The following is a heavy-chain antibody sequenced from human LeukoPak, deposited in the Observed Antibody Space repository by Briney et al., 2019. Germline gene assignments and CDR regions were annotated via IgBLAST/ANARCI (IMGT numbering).Heavy chain of an antibody. V-gene: IGHV3-23*01. D-gene: IGHD3-16*02. CDR3: AKGPYVWGSYRSPDY. CDR1: GFTFSSYA. J-gene: IGHJ4*02. Sequence: GGSLRLSCAASGFTFSSYAMSWVRQAPGKGLEWVSAISGSGGSTYYADSVKGRFTISRDNSKNTLNLQMNSLRAEDTAVYYCAKGPYVWGSYRSPDYWGQGTLVTVSS. CDR2: ISGSGGST.